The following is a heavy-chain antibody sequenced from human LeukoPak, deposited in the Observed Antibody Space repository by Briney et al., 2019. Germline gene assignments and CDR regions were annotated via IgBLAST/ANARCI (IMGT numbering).Heavy chain of an antibody. CDR3: ARWPTMGGR. J-gene: IGHJ4*02. D-gene: IGHD3-16*01. V-gene: IGHV3-66*01. Sequence: GGSLRLSCAACGFPVSDNYMTWVRQAPGKGLEWVSVIYNGGTTKYADSVKGRFIISRDNSRNMLYLQMNSLRVEDTAVYYCARWPTMGGRWGQGTLVTLSS. CDR2: IYNGGTT. CDR1: GFPVSDNY.